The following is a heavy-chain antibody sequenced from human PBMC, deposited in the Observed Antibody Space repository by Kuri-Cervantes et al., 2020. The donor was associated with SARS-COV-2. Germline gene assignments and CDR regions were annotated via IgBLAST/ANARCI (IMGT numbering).Heavy chain of an antibody. D-gene: IGHD5-24*01. CDR3: AKDGYNYDYFDY. J-gene: IGHJ4*02. Sequence: ETLSLTCAASGFTFSSYAMSWVRQAPGKGLEWVSAISGSGGSTYYADSVKGRFTISRDNSKNTLYLQMNSLRAEDTAVYYCAKDGYNYDYFDYWGQGTLVTVSS. V-gene: IGHV3-23*01. CDR1: GFTFSSYA. CDR2: ISGSGGST.